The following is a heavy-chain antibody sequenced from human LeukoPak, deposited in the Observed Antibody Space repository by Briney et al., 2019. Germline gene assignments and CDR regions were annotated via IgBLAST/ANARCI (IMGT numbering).Heavy chain of an antibody. CDR1: GGSISSYY. Sequence: SETLSLTCTVSGGSISSYYWSWIRQPPGKGLEWIGYIYTSGSTNYNPSLKSRVTISVDTSKNQFSLKLSSVTAADTAVYYCARGGAHSGYEFDCWGQGTLVTVSS. J-gene: IGHJ4*02. CDR2: IYTSGST. CDR3: ARGGAHSGYEFDC. D-gene: IGHD5-12*01. V-gene: IGHV4-4*09.